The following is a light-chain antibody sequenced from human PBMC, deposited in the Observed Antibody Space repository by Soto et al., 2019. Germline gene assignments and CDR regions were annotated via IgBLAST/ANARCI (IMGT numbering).Light chain of an antibody. V-gene: IGKV3D-20*01. CDR3: QHYGSSPPVT. J-gene: IGKJ5*01. CDR1: QSVSSSY. CDR2: DAS. Sequence: EVVLTQSPGTLSLSPVERATLSCVASQSVSSSYLAWYQQKPGLAPRLLIYDASTRATGIPARFSGSGSGTEFTLTISGLEPEDFAVYFCQHYGSSPPVTFGQGTRLEIK.